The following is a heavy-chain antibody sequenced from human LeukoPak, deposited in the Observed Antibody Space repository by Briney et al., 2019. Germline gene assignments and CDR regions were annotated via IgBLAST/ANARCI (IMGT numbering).Heavy chain of an antibody. CDR2: IDSSGSTI. CDR3: VRYDWNYPDY. Sequence: GGSLRLSCATSGFTFSSYEMNWVRQAPGKGLEWLSYIDSSGSTIYYADTVKGRFTISRDNAKNSLYLQMNSLRVEDTAVYYCVRYDWNYPDYWGQGTLVTVSS. CDR1: GFTFSSYE. V-gene: IGHV3-48*03. J-gene: IGHJ4*02. D-gene: IGHD1-7*01.